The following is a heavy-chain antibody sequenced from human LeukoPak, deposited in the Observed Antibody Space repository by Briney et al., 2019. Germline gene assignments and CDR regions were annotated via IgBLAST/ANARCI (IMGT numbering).Heavy chain of an antibody. J-gene: IGHJ2*01. V-gene: IGHV3-53*01. Sequence: GGSLRLSCTASGFSFSGHWMHWARQLPGKGLEWVSAIYSGGSTYYADSVKGRFTISRDNSKNTLYLQMNSLRTEDTAVYYCARDRADSSGWFNYWYFALWGRGTLVTVSS. D-gene: IGHD6-19*01. CDR1: GFSFSGHW. CDR3: ARDRADSSGWFNYWYFAL. CDR2: IYSGGST.